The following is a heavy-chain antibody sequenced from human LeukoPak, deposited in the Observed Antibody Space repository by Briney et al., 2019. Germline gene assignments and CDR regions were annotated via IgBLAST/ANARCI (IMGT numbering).Heavy chain of an antibody. CDR3: ASPSSSWPHYGMDV. J-gene: IGHJ6*02. D-gene: IGHD6-13*01. CDR2: IYSSGST. Sequence: PGGSLRLSCAASGFTVSSNYMSWVRQAPGKGLEWVSVIYSSGSTYYADSVKGRFTISRDNSKNTLYLQMNSLRAEDTAVYYCASPSSSWPHYGMDVWGQGTTVTVSS. V-gene: IGHV3-66*02. CDR1: GFTVSSNY.